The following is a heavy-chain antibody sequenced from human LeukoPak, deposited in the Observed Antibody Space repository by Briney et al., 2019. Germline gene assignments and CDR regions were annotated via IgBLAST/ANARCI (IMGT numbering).Heavy chain of an antibody. V-gene: IGHV3-30*18. CDR2: ISYDGSNK. J-gene: IGHJ4*02. CDR3: AKVGVRYCSGGSCYFFDY. Sequence: GGSLRLSCAASGFTFSSYVMHWVRQAPGKGLEWVAVISYDGSNKYYADSVKGRFTISRDNSKNTLYLQMNSLRAEDTAVYYCAKVGVRYCSGGSCYFFDYWGQGTLVTVSS. CDR1: GFTFSSYV. D-gene: IGHD2-15*01.